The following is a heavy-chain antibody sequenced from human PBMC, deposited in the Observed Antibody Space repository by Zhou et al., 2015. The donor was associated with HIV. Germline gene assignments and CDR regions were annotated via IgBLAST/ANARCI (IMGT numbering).Heavy chain of an antibody. CDR2: INPANGNT. CDR1: GYTFTSFV. Sequence: QVQLVQSGAEEKKPGASVKVSCEASGYTFTSFVVHWVRQAPGQRLEWMGWINPANGNTKYSQKFQGRVTITRDTPASTAYMDLSSLRSEDTAVYYCAREAQWLIDYYYYGMDVWGQGTLVTVSS. CDR3: AREAQWLIDYYYYGMDV. J-gene: IGHJ6*02. V-gene: IGHV1-3*05. D-gene: IGHD6-19*01.